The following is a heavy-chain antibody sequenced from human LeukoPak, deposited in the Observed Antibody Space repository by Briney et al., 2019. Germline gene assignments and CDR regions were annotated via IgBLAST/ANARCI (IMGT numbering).Heavy chain of an antibody. V-gene: IGHV6-1*01. CDR1: GDSVSSNSAS. D-gene: IGHD6-6*01. J-gene: IGHJ3*02. Sequence: SQTLSLTCAISGDSVSSNSASWRWIRQSPSRGLEWLGRAYYRSKWSNDYAGSVRSRITINPDTTKNQFSLLLNSVTPEDTAIYYCARGRGDLAARAFDIWGQGTMVTVSS. CDR2: AYYRSKWSN. CDR3: ARGRGDLAARAFDI.